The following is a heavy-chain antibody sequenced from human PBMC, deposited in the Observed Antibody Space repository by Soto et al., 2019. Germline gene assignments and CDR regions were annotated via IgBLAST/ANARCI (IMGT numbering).Heavy chain of an antibody. Sequence: QVQLVQSGAEVKKPGSSVKVSCKASGGTFSSYTISWVRQAPGQGLELMGRIIPILGIANYAQKFQGRVTITADKYTSTAYMELSSLRSEDTAVYYCARERTMVRGVITYYYYMDVWGKGTTVTVSS. J-gene: IGHJ6*03. CDR2: IIPILGIA. V-gene: IGHV1-69*08. CDR3: ARERTMVRGVITYYYYMDV. CDR1: GGTFSSYT. D-gene: IGHD3-10*01.